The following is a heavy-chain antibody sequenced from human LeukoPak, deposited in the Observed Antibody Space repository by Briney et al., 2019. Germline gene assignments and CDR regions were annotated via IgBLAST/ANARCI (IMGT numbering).Heavy chain of an antibody. CDR2: IHYSGST. J-gene: IGHJ3*02. V-gene: IGHV4-59*08. CDR3: ARNISGLGLYSHYAYDPAGAFDI. Sequence: SETLSLTCTVSGGSISSYYWSWIRQPPGKGLEWIGYIHYSGSTNYNPSLKSRVTISADTSKNQFSLKLSSVTAADTAVYYCARNISGLGLYSHYAYDPAGAFDIWGQGTMVTVSS. CDR1: GGSISSYY. D-gene: IGHD5-12*01.